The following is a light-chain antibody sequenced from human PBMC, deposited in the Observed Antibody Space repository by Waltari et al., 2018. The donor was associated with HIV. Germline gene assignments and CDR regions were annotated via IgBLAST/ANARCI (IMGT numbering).Light chain of an antibody. J-gene: IGKJ2*01. CDR1: EDINEF. V-gene: IGKV1-9*01. CDR2: AAS. CDR3: QQLNTYPPDT. Sequence: DLQLTQSPSFLSASIGDRVTLTCRASEDINEFLAWYQQKPGVAPQLLIYAASTLEDEVPSRFSGSGSGTDFTLTISSLQPEDFATYFCQQLNTYPPDTFGPGTKLEI.